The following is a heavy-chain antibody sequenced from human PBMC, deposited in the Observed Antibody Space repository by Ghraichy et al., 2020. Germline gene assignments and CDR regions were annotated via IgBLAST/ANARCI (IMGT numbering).Heavy chain of an antibody. CDR1: GYTFSTNA. Sequence: ASVKVSCKASGYTFSTNAISWVRQAPGQGLEWMGWISGYNGDTNYAQSLQGRVTLTTDTSTSTAYMELRSLRSDDTAMYYCVRDPGVGVDWVDPWGQGTLVTVSS. V-gene: IGHV1-18*01. CDR3: VRDPGVGVDWVDP. D-gene: IGHD2-15*01. J-gene: IGHJ5*02. CDR2: ISGYNGDT.